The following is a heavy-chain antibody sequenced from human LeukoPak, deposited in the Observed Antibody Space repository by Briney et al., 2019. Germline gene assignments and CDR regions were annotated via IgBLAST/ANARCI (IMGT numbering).Heavy chain of an antibody. D-gene: IGHD2-21*01. CDR1: GGSFSGYY. CDR3: ARASNSTPDY. V-gene: IGHV4-34*01. Sequence: SETLSLTCAVYGGSFSGYYWRWIRQPPGKGLDGMGGINHIGSANYNPSLKRRVTISVDTSKNQFSLMMSSVTAVDTAVYYGARASNSTPDYWGQGTLVTVSS. J-gene: IGHJ4*02. CDR2: INHIGSA.